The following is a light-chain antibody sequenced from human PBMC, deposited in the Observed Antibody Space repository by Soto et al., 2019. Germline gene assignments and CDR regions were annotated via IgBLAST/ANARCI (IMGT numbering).Light chain of an antibody. CDR1: SSDVGGYNY. CDR3: SSYTSSLWV. CDR2: DVS. J-gene: IGLJ3*02. Sequence: QSALTQPASVSGSPGQSITISCTGTSSDVGGYNYVSWYQQHPGKAPKLMIYDVSNRPSGVSNRFSGSKSGNTASLTISGLQAEDEADYYCSSYTSSLWVFGGGTKLTGL. V-gene: IGLV2-14*01.